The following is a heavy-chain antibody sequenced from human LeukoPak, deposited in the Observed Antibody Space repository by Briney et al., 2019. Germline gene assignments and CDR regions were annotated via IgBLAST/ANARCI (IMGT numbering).Heavy chain of an antibody. CDR2: ISSRSSNV. CDR1: GFTFSSYS. J-gene: IGHJ6*02. D-gene: IGHD3-16*01. V-gene: IGHV3-48*02. CDR3: ARIPGGYYYAMDV. Sequence: GGSLRLSCAASGFTFSSYSMNWVRQAPGKGLEWVSYISSRSSNVYYADSVKGRFTISRDNAKNSLYLQMNSLRDEDTAVYYCARIPGGYYYAMDVWGQGTTVTVSS.